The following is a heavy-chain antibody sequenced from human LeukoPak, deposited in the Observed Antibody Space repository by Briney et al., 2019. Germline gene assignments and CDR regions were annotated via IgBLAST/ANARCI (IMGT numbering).Heavy chain of an antibody. CDR3: ARVDHYYDTYY. Sequence: GGSLRLSCAASGLTFSDYYMSWIRQAPGRGLEWVSYIRSSSDTNYADSARGRFTISRDNAKTSLYLQMNSLRAEDTAVYYCARVDHYYDTYYWGQGTLVTVSS. CDR1: GLTFSDYY. J-gene: IGHJ4*02. CDR2: IRSSSDT. D-gene: IGHD3-22*01. V-gene: IGHV3-11*06.